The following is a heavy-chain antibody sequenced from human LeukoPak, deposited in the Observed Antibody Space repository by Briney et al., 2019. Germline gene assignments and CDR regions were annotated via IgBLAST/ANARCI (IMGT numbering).Heavy chain of an antibody. CDR2: IKQDGNDK. V-gene: IGHV3-7*04. CDR3: ARGQTWIQFRP. J-gene: IGHJ5*02. D-gene: IGHD5-18*01. Sequence: GGSLRLSCAASGFTFSNHWMTWVRQAPGKGLEWVANIKQDGNDKYYVDSVKGRFNISRDNAKNSLYLQMNSLRAEDTAVYYCARGQTWIQFRPWGQGTLVTVSS. CDR1: GFTFSNHW.